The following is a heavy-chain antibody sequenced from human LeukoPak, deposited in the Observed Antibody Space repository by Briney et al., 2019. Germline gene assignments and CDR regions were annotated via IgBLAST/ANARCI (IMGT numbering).Heavy chain of an antibody. CDR3: ARDRLDYDSWSGYYYYGMDV. CDR2: IYTSGST. V-gene: IGHV4-61*02. J-gene: IGHJ6*02. D-gene: IGHD3-3*01. Sequence: SETLSLTCTVSVGSISSGSYYWSWIRQPAGKGLEWIGRIYTSGSTNYNPSLKSRVTISVDTSKNQFSLKLSSVTAADTAVYYCARDRLDYDSWSGYYYYGMDVWGQGTTVTVSS. CDR1: VGSISSGSYY.